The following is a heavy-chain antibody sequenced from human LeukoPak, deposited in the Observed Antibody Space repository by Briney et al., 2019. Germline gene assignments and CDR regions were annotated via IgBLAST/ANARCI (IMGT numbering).Heavy chain of an antibody. CDR1: GFTFSSSW. CDR2: IKKDGSET. J-gene: IGHJ4*02. V-gene: IGHV3-7*03. CDR3: ARGRYSSTTYYFDS. D-gene: IGHD6-13*01. Sequence: GGSLRLSCAASGFTFSSSWMSWVRQAPGKRLEWVANIKKDGSETYYVDSVKGRFTISRDNAKNSLYLQMNSLRAEDTAIYYCARGRYSSTTYYFDSWGQGTLVTVSS.